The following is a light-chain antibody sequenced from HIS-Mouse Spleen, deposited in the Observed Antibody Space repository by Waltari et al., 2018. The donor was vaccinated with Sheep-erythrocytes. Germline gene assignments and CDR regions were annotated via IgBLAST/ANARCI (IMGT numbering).Light chain of an antibody. CDR2: AAS. V-gene: IGKV1-8*01. CDR3: QQYYSYPYT. Sequence: AIRMTQSPSSLSASTGDSVTITCRASQGISSYLAWYQQKPGKAPKRLIYAASTLQSGVPSRFSGSGSGTDFTHTISCLQSEDFATYYCQQYYSYPYTFGQGTKLEIK. CDR1: QGISSY. J-gene: IGKJ2*01.